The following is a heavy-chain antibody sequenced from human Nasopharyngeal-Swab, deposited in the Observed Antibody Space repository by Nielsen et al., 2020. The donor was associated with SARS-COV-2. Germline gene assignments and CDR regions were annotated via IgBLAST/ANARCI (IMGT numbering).Heavy chain of an antibody. CDR2: INSDGSST. V-gene: IGHV3-74*01. Sequence: GESLKISCAASGFTFSSYWMHWVRQAPGKGLVWVSRINSDGSSTSYADSVKGRFTISRDNSKNTLYLQMNSLRAEDTAVYYCAKSLRSATGHYYYYYMDVWGKGTTVTVSS. CDR1: GFTFSSYW. D-gene: IGHD1-14*01. J-gene: IGHJ6*03. CDR3: AKSLRSATGHYYYYYMDV.